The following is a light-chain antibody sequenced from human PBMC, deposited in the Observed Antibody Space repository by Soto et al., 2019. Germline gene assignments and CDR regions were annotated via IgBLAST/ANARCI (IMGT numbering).Light chain of an antibody. CDR3: SSYTSSSTYVV. Sequence: QSALTQPASVSGSPGQSITISCTGTSSDVGGYNYVSWYQQHPCKAPKLMIYDVNNRPSGVSNRFSGSKSGNTASLTISGLQAEDEADYYCSSYTSSSTYVVFGGGTKLTVL. CDR1: SSDVGGYNY. V-gene: IGLV2-14*01. CDR2: DVN. J-gene: IGLJ2*01.